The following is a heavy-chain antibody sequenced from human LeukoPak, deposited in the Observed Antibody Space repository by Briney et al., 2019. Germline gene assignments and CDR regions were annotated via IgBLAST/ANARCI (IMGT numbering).Heavy chain of an antibody. CDR2: IYYSGST. CDR3: ARSYGDYGSYYYYYMDV. V-gene: IGHV4-59*01. D-gene: IGHD4-17*01. Sequence: SETLSLTCAVYGGSFSSYYWSWIRQPPGKGLEWIGYIYYSGSTNYNPSLKSRVTISVDTSKNQLSLKLSSVTAADTAVYYCARSYGDYGSYYYYYMDVWGKGTTVTVSS. CDR1: GGSFSSYY. J-gene: IGHJ6*03.